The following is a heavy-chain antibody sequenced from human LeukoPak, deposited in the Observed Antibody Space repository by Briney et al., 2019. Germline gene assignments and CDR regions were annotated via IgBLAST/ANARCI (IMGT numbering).Heavy chain of an antibody. CDR1: GFTFSNYW. CDR3: ARAEQPYDFWSGYYQNYYYYMDV. Sequence: GGSLRLSCAASGFTFSNYWMSWVRQAPGKGLEWVANIKQDGTEKYYVDSVKGRFTISRDNAKNSLYLQMDSLRAEDTAVYYCARAEQPYDFWSGYYQNYYYYMDVWGKGTTVTVSS. D-gene: IGHD3-3*01. V-gene: IGHV3-7*01. CDR2: IKQDGTEK. J-gene: IGHJ6*03.